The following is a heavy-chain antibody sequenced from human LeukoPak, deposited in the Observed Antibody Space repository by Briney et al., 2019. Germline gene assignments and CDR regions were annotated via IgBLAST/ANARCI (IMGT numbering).Heavy chain of an antibody. CDR1: GFTFSSYA. J-gene: IGHJ4*02. CDR3: ALDYGDCAPGFDY. CDR2: ISSNGGST. D-gene: IGHD4-17*01. Sequence: GGSLRLSCAASGFTFSSYAMHWVRQAPGKGLEYVSAISSNGGSTYYANSVKGRFTISRDNSKNTLYLQMGSLRAEDTAVYYCALDYGDCAPGFDYWGQGTLVTVSS. V-gene: IGHV3-64*01.